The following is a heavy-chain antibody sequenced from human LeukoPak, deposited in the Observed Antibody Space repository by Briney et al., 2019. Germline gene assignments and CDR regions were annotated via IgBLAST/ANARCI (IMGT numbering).Heavy chain of an antibody. J-gene: IGHJ5*02. CDR3: ARDIPRPRGFDP. CDR2: IIPIFGTA. Sequence: SVKVSXKASGGTFSSYAISWVRQAPGQGLEWMGGIIPIFGTANYAQKFQGRVTITADESTSTAYMELSSLRSEDTAVYYCARDIPRPRGFDPWGQGTLVTVSS. CDR1: GGTFSSYA. V-gene: IGHV1-69*01.